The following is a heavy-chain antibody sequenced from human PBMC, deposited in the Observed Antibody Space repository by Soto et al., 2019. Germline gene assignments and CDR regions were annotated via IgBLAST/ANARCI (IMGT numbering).Heavy chain of an antibody. CDR3: ARRPGSASSSWYSNQWYYYGMDV. Sequence: QVQLVESGGAVVQPGRSLRLPCAASGFTFSSYGRHWVRQAPGKGLGWVADIWYDGSNKHYSDSVKARFTITRENSKNTLYLQMNSLRAEDTDVYYCARRPGSASSSWYSNQWYYYGMDVWGQGTTVTVSS. CDR1: GFTFSSYG. V-gene: IGHV3-33*01. D-gene: IGHD6-13*01. J-gene: IGHJ6*02. CDR2: IWYDGSNK.